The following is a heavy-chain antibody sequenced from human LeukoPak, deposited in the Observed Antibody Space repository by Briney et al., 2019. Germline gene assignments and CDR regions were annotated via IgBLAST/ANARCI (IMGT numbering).Heavy chain of an antibody. CDR3: AKGAMPYYDGSGYNYFDY. V-gene: IGHV3-23*01. Sequence: QPGGSLRLSCAVSGFTFSAYAMSWVRQAPGKGLGWVSALSGSGGTTYYADSVKGRFSISRDNSKNTLHLQMNSLRAEDTAVYYCAKGAMPYYDGSGYNYFDYWGQGTPVTVSS. CDR2: LSGSGGTT. D-gene: IGHD3-22*01. CDR1: GFTFSAYA. J-gene: IGHJ4*02.